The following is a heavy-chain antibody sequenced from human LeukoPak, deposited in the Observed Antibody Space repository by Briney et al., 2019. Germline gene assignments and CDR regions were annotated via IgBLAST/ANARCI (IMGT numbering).Heavy chain of an antibody. CDR2: IKSDGSST. J-gene: IGHJ5*02. CDR3: ARESGYHGSGFDP. D-gene: IGHD3-10*01. Sequence: GGSLRLSCAASGFTFSSYWMHWVRQGPGKGLVWVSRIKSDGSSTSYADSVKGRFTISRDNAKNTLYLQMNSLRDEDTAVYYCARESGYHGSGFDPWGQGTLVTVS. V-gene: IGHV3-74*01. CDR1: GFTFSSYW.